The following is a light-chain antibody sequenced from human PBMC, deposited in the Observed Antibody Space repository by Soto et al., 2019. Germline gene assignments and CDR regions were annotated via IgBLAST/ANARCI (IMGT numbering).Light chain of an antibody. Sequence: QSALTQPPSVSGSPGQSVTISCTGTSSDVGTYNRVSWYQHPPGTAPKLMIYEVSNRPSGVPDRFSGSKSGNTASLTISGLQAEDEADYYCSLYTSSSNVVFGGGTKLTVL. V-gene: IGLV2-18*01. CDR3: SLYTSSSNVV. CDR2: EVS. CDR1: SSDVGTYNR. J-gene: IGLJ2*01.